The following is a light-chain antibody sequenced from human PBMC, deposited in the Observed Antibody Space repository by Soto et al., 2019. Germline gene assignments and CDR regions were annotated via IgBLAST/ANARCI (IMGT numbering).Light chain of an antibody. Sequence: EIVITQSPATLCVSPGERGTLSCRASQSVSSNLACYQQKPGQPPRLIIYGASTRATGIPARFSGSGSGTEFTLTISSLQSEDFAVYYCQQYNNWHPWTFGQGTKVDIK. V-gene: IGKV3-15*01. J-gene: IGKJ1*01. CDR1: QSVSSN. CDR3: QQYNNWHPWT. CDR2: GAS.